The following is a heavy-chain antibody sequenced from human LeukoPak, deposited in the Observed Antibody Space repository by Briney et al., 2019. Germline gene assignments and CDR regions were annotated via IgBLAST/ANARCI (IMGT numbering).Heavy chain of an antibody. Sequence: GGSLRLSCAASGFTFSSYWMHWVRQAPGQGLVWVSRINIDGSSTTYADSVKGRFTISRDNAKNTLYLQMNSLRAEDTAMYYGAKGGRLRPDYWGQGNLVTVSS. J-gene: IGHJ4*02. CDR1: GFTFSSYW. V-gene: IGHV3-74*01. CDR3: AKGGRLRPDY. CDR2: INIDGSST. D-gene: IGHD3-16*01.